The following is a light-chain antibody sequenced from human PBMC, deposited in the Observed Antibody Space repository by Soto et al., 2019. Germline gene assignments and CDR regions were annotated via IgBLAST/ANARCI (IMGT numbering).Light chain of an antibody. CDR1: QSVRDY. CDR2: TAS. V-gene: IGKV3-15*01. J-gene: IGKJ1*01. Sequence: EILMTQSPSTLSVSPGERATLSCRASQSVRDYLAWYQQTPGQPPRLLIYTASTRATGIPARFSGSGSGTEFTLTISSLQSEDFEVYYCQQYSNWPRTFGQGTKVDIK. CDR3: QQYSNWPRT.